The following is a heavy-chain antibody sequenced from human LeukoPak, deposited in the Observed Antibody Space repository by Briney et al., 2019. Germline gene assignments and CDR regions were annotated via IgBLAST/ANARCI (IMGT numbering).Heavy chain of an antibody. D-gene: IGHD6-19*01. CDR1: GFTFDDYA. CDR3: ATDTGMTVAVSLDY. Sequence: GGSLRLSCAASGFTFDDYAMHWVRQAPGKGLEWVSGISWNSAGIAYADSVKGRFTISRDNAKNSLYLQMNSLRAEDTALYFCATDTGMTVAVSLDYWGQGSLVTVSS. J-gene: IGHJ4*02. V-gene: IGHV3-9*01. CDR2: ISWNSAGI.